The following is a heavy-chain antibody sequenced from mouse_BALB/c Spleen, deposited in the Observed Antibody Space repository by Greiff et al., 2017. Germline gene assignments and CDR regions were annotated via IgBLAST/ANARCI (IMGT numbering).Heavy chain of an antibody. Sequence: EVKLVESGAELVRSGASVKLSCTASGFNIKDYYMHWVKQRPEQGLEWIGWIDPENGDTEYAPKFQGKATMTADTSSNTAYLQLSSLTSEDTAVYYCNAYYGSRGWFAYGGQGTLVTVSA. CDR3: NAYYGSRGWFAY. J-gene: IGHJ3*01. CDR1: GFNIKDYY. V-gene: IGHV14-4*02. D-gene: IGHD1-1*01. CDR2: IDPENGDT.